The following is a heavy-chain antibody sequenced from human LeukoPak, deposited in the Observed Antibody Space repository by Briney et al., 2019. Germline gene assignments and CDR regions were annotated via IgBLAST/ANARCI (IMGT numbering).Heavy chain of an antibody. CDR3: ARDPSLPARYPYLDY. Sequence: GGSLRLSCAASGFTFSSYSMNWVRQAPGKGLEWVSSISSSSSYIYYADSVKGRFTISRDNAKNSLYLQMNSLRAEDTAVYYCARDPSLPARYPYLDYWGQGTLVTVSS. J-gene: IGHJ4*02. D-gene: IGHD2-2*01. CDR2: ISSSSSYI. V-gene: IGHV3-21*01. CDR1: GFTFSSYS.